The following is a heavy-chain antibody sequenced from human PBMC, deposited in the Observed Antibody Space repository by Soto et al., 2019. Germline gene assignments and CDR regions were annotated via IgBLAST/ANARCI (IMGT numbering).Heavy chain of an antibody. V-gene: IGHV4-30-4*01. CDR2: IYYSGST. D-gene: IGHD2-15*01. CDR3: ARGGVVVVAGNWFDP. CDR1: GGSISSGDYY. J-gene: IGHJ5*02. Sequence: QVQLQESGPGLVKPSQTLSLTCTVSGGSISSGDYYWSWIRQPPGKGLEWIGYIYYSGSTYYNPSLQDRVTISVDPSKNPFSLKLSSVTAADTAVYYCARGGVVVVAGNWFDPWGQGTLVTVSS.